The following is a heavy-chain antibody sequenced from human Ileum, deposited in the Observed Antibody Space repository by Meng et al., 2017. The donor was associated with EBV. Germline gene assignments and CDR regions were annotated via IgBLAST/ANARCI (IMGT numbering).Heavy chain of an antibody. Sequence: VQLGEAGGGLVQPGGSLRLSFTASGFTFSSYWMHWVRQVPGKGLVWVSRINENGATTTYADSVRGRFTIFRDNAKNTLYLQMNSLRAEDTAVYYCSRDLVGSDDYWGQGTLVTVSS. J-gene: IGHJ4*02. D-gene: IGHD6-6*01. CDR2: INENGATT. CDR3: SRDLVGSDDY. CDR1: GFTFSSYW. V-gene: IGHV3-74*01.